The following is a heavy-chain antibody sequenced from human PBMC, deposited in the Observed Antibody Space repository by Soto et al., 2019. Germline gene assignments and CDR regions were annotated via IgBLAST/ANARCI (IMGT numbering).Heavy chain of an antibody. CDR1: GVTFSSYA. V-gene: IGHV1-69*06. D-gene: IGHD2-21*02. CDR3: ASSTVVTRDYYYYGMDV. J-gene: IGHJ6*02. Sequence: GASVKVSCKASGVTFSSYAISWVRQAPGQGLEWMGGIIPIFGTANYAQKFQGRVTITADKSTSTAYMELSSLRSEDTAVYYCASSTVVTRDYYYYGMDVWGQGTTVTVSS. CDR2: IIPIFGTA.